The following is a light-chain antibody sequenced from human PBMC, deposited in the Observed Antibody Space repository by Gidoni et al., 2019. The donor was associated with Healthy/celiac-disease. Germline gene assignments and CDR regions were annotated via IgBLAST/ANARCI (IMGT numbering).Light chain of an antibody. CDR1: QSVGSSY. CDR2: GAS. J-gene: IGKJ4*01. CDR3: QQYGSSGLT. V-gene: IGKV3-20*01. Sequence: LSCRASQSVGSSYLAWYQQKPGQAPRLLIYGASSRATGIPDRFSGSGSGTDFTLTISRLEPEDFAVYYCQQYGSSGLTFGGGTKVEIK.